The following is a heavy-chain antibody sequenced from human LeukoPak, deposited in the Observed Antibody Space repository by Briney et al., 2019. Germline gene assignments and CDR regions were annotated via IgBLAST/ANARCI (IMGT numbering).Heavy chain of an antibody. CDR2: IYYTGNT. Sequence: SETLSLTCTVSGGSISGYYWSWIRQPPGKGLEWLGFIYYTGNTKYNPSLNSRLTMSVDTSRNQFSLRLSSVTAADTAVYYCARFAYCSGGSCYYYYYMDVWGKGTTVTVSS. CDR3: ARFAYCSGGSCYYYYYMDV. CDR1: GGSISGYY. J-gene: IGHJ6*03. V-gene: IGHV4-59*01. D-gene: IGHD2-15*01.